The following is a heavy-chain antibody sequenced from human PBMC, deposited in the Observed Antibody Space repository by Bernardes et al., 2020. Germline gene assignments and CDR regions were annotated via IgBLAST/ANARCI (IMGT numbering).Heavy chain of an antibody. D-gene: IGHD2-2*01. CDR3: ARASLVVVPAARLYAFDI. J-gene: IGHJ3*02. Sequence: ASVKVSCKASGYTFTGYYMHWVRQAPGQGLEWMGRINPNSGGTNYAQKFQGRVTMTRDTSISTAYMELSRLRSDDTAVYYCARASLVVVPAARLYAFDIWGQGTMVTVSS. CDR2: INPNSGGT. CDR1: GYTFTGYY. V-gene: IGHV1-2*06.